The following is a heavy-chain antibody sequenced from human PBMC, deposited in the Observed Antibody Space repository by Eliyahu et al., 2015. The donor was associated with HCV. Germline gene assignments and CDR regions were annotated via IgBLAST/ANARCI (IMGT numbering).Heavy chain of an antibody. J-gene: IGHJ4*02. CDR1: GXDFTGYW. CDR3: ARVWDGYNDF. CDR2: IYPGDSDT. Sequence: EVQLVQSGAELKKPGESLRISCKGSGXDFTGYWSAWVRQMPGKGLEWVGNIYPGDSDTRYRPSFQGQVTISVDKSISTAYLQWSSLEASDTAMYYCARVWDGYNDFWGRGTLVTVSS. D-gene: IGHD5-24*01. V-gene: IGHV5-51*01.